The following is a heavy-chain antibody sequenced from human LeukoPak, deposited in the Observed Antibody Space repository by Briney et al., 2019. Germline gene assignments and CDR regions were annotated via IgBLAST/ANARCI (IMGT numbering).Heavy chain of an antibody. CDR3: ARGRGKSLRDIVVVPAATDFWFDP. CDR2: IYSGGST. Sequence: GGSLRLSCAASGFTVSSNYMSWVRQAPGKGLEWVSIIYSGGSTFYADSVKGRFTISRDNSKNTLYLQMNSLRAEDTAVYYCARGRGKSLRDIVVVPAATDFWFDPWGQGTLVTVSS. V-gene: IGHV3-53*01. J-gene: IGHJ5*02. D-gene: IGHD2-2*01. CDR1: GFTVSSNY.